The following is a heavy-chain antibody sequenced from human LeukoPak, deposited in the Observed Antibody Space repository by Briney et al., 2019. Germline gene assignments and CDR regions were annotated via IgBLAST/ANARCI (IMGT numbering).Heavy chain of an antibody. J-gene: IGHJ6*03. D-gene: IGHD4-23*01. CDR3: ARQGGNSFYYYYMDV. V-gene: IGHV5-51*01. Sequence: GESLKISCKGSGYSFTSYWIGWVRQMPGKGLEWMVIIYPGDSDTRYSPSFQAQITISADKSISPAYLQCSSLKASDTAMYYCARQGGNSFYYYYMDVWGKGTTVTVSS. CDR1: GYSFTSYW. CDR2: IYPGDSDT.